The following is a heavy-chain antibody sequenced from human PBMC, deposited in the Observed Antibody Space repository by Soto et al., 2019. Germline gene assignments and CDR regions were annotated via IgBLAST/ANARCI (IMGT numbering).Heavy chain of an antibody. Sequence: VQLVESGGGLVKPGGSLRLSCAASGFTFSSYSMNWVRQAPGKGLEWVSSISSSSSYIYYADSVKGRFTISRDNAKNSLYLQMNSLRAEDTAVYYCAREAGDAYYDFWSGSLDLWGRGTLVTVSS. CDR1: GFTFSSYS. J-gene: IGHJ2*01. D-gene: IGHD3-3*01. CDR3: AREAGDAYYDFWSGSLDL. V-gene: IGHV3-21*01. CDR2: ISSSSSYI.